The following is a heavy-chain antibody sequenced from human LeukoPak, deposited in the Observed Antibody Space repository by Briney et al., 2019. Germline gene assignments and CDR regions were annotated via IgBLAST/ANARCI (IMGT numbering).Heavy chain of an antibody. CDR1: GFTFSSYA. J-gene: IGHJ4*02. D-gene: IGHD6-13*01. Sequence: AGGSLRLSCAASGFTFSSYAMSWVRQAPGKGLEWVSAISGSGGSTYYADSVKGRFTISRDNSKNTLYLQMNSLRAEDTAVYYRAKVPDTLEAAAVYWGQGTLVTVSS. CDR3: AKVPDTLEAAAVY. V-gene: IGHV3-23*01. CDR2: ISGSGGST.